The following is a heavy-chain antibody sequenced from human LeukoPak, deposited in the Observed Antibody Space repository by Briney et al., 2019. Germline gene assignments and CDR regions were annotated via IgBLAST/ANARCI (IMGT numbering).Heavy chain of an antibody. J-gene: IGHJ6*03. V-gene: IGHV1-8*03. CDR1: GYTFTSYD. Sequence: ASVKVSCKASGYTFTSYDINWVRQATGQGLEWMGWMNPNSGNTGYAQKFQGRVTITRNTSISTAYMELSSLRSEDTAVYYCSVLLTYCSSTSCSPYYMDVWGKGTTVTASS. CDR3: SVLLTYCSSTSCSPYYMDV. D-gene: IGHD2-2*01. CDR2: MNPNSGNT.